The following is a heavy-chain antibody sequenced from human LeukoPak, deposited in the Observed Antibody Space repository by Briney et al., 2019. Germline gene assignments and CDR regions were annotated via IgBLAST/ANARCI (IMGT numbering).Heavy chain of an antibody. J-gene: IGHJ6*03. CDR2: IYYSGSA. V-gene: IGHV4-59*01. CDR3: ARNRGYSSGWDYYYMDV. Sequence: SETLSLTCTVSGGSISSYYWSWIRQPPGKGLEWIGYIYYSGSANYNPSLKSRVTISVDTSKNQFSLKLSSVTAADTAVYYCARNRGYSSGWDYYYMDVWGKGTTVTVSS. CDR1: GGSISSYY. D-gene: IGHD6-19*01.